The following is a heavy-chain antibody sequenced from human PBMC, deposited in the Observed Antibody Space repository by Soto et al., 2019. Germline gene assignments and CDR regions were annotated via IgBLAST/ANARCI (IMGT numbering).Heavy chain of an antibody. CDR3: VKDPTGTADY. D-gene: IGHD2-21*02. V-gene: IGHV3-23*01. J-gene: IGHJ4*02. Sequence: PGGSPRLSCAASGLTFCSYAMSWVRQAPGEGLEWVSTISGNAGRTYYTDSVKGRFTISRDNSKSTLHLQMNSLRVEDTAVYYCVKDPTGTADYWGRGTLVTVSS. CDR2: ISGNAGRT. CDR1: GLTFCSYA.